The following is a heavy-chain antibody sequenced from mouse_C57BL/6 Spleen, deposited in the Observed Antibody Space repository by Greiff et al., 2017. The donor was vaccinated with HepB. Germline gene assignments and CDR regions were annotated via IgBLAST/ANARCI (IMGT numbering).Heavy chain of an antibody. CDR1: GYAFSSYW. CDR2: IYPGDGDT. CDR3: ARLGPRGYYAMDY. J-gene: IGHJ4*01. Sequence: VQLQQSGAELVKPGASVKISCKASGYAFSSYWMNWVKQRPGKGLEGIGQIYPGDGDTNYNGKFKGKATLTADKSSSPAYLQLRSLTSEDSAVYFCARLGPRGYYAMDYWGQETSVTVSA. V-gene: IGHV1-80*01. D-gene: IGHD6-1*01.